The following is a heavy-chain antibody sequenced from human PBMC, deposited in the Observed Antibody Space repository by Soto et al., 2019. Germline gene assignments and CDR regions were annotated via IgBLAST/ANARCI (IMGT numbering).Heavy chain of an antibody. Sequence: PGGSLRLSCAASGFTFSTYWMHWVRQAPGKGLVWVSRINSDGSSTSYADSVMGRFTISRDNAKNTLYLQMNSLRAEDTAVYYCARVLVEPTVGDYFDYWGQGTLVTVSS. CDR3: ARVLVEPTVGDYFDY. CDR2: INSDGSST. J-gene: IGHJ4*02. V-gene: IGHV3-74*01. CDR1: GFTFSTYW. D-gene: IGHD4-17*01.